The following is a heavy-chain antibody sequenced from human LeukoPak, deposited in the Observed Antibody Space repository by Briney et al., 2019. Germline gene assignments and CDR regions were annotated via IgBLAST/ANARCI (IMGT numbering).Heavy chain of an antibody. CDR2: ISGSGGST. V-gene: IGHV3-23*01. D-gene: IGHD1-26*01. J-gene: IGHJ4*02. CDR1: GFTFSSYA. CDR3: AKDGPTIVGATVFDY. Sequence: PGGSLRLSCAASGFTFSSYAMSWVRQAPGKGLEWASAISGSGGSTYYADSVKGRFTISRDSSKNTLYLQMNSLRAEDTAVYYCAKDGPTIVGATVFDYWGQGTLVTVSS.